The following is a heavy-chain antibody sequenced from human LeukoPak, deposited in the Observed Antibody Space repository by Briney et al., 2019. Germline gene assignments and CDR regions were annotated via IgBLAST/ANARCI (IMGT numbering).Heavy chain of an antibody. CDR2: IIPIFGTA. CDR3: AXXXANDYGDYXTLXGXXXXL. J-gene: IGHJ2*01. Sequence: ASVKVSCKASGGTFSSYAISWVRQAPGQGLEWMGGIIPIFGTANYAQKFQGRVTITTDESTSTAYMELSSLRSEDTAVYYCAXXXANDYGDYXTLXGXXXXLWXRXTLVTVSS. CDR1: GGTFSSYA. D-gene: IGHD4-17*01. V-gene: IGHV1-69*05.